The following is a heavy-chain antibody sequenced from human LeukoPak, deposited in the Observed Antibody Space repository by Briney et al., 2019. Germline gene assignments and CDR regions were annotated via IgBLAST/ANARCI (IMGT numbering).Heavy chain of an antibody. V-gene: IGHV1-24*01. CDR3: ATMVPVDTAMVTLPFDY. J-gene: IGHJ4*02. CDR1: GYTITELS. Sequence: GASVKVSCKVSGYTITELSMHWARQAPGKGLEWMGGFDPEDGETIYAQKFQGRVTMTEDTSTDTAYMELSSLRSEDTAVYYCATMVPVDTAMVTLPFDYWGQGTLVTVSS. D-gene: IGHD5-18*01. CDR2: FDPEDGET.